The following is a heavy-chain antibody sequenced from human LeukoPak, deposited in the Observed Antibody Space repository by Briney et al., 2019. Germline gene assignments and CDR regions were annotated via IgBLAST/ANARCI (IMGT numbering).Heavy chain of an antibody. V-gene: IGHV4-34*01. D-gene: IGHD3-10*01. CDR1: GGSFSGYY. CDR3: ATGPGSYNWFDP. Sequence: SETLSLTCAVYGGSFSGYYWSWIRQPPGKGLEWIGEINHSGSTNYNPSLKSRVTISVDTSKNQFSLKLTSVTAADTAVYYCATGPGSYNWFDPWGQGTLVTVS. CDR2: INHSGST. J-gene: IGHJ5*02.